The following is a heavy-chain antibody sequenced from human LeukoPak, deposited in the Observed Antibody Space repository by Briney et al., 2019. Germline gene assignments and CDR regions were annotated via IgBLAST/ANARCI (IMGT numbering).Heavy chain of an antibody. CDR3: ATEQYYYDSSGYYLFDY. V-gene: IGHV1-24*01. D-gene: IGHD3-22*01. J-gene: IGHJ4*02. Sequence: ASVKVSCKVSGYTLTELSMHWVRQAPGKGLEWMGGFDPEDGETIYAQKFQGRVTMTEDTSTDTAYMELSSLRSEDTAVYYCATEQYYYDSSGYYLFDYWGQGTLVTVSS. CDR1: GYTLTELS. CDR2: FDPEDGET.